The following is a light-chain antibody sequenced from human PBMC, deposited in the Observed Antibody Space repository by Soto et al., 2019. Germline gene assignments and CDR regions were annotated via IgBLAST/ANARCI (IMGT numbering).Light chain of an antibody. Sequence: EIVLTQSPGTLSLSPGERATLSCRASQSVSSSYLAWYQQKPGQAPRLLIYGASSRATGIPDRFSGSGSGTDFTLTMSRLEPEDCPVYYCQQYGSSPTWTFGQGTKVEIK. CDR1: QSVSSSY. V-gene: IGKV3-20*01. CDR2: GAS. CDR3: QQYGSSPTWT. J-gene: IGKJ1*01.